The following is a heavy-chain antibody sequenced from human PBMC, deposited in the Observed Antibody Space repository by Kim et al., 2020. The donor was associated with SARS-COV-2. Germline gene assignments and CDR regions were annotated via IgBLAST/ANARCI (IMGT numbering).Heavy chain of an antibody. J-gene: IGHJ6*02. Sequence: GGSLRLSCAASGFTFSSYWMTWVRQAPGKGLEWVANIKQDGSDQYYVDSVKGRFTISRDDAKNSLYLQMNSLRAEDTAVYYCAGLSAAGTLSYYHYGMDVWGHGTTVTVSS. D-gene: IGHD6-13*01. CDR2: IKQDGSDQ. V-gene: IGHV3-7*01. CDR1: GFTFSSYW. CDR3: AGLSAAGTLSYYHYGMDV.